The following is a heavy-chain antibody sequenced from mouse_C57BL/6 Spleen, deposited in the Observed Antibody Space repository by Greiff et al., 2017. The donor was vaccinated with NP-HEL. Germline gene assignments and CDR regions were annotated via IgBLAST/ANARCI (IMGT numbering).Heavy chain of an antibody. CDR3: ARDLSWYFDV. J-gene: IGHJ1*03. CDR1: GFTFSDYY. V-gene: IGHV5-16*01. Sequence: EVQRVESEGGLVQPGSSMKLSCTASGFTFSDYYMAWVRQVPEKGLEWVANINYDGSSTYYLDSLKSRFIISRDNAKNILYLQMSSLKSEDTATYYCARDLSWYFDVWGTGTTVTVSS. CDR2: INYDGSST. D-gene: IGHD6-5*01.